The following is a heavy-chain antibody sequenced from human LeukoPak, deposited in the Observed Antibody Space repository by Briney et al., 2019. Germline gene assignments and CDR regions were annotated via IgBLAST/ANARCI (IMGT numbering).Heavy chain of an antibody. Sequence: PGGSLRLSCAASGFTFSGSAMHWVRQASGKGLEWVGRIRSKANSYATAYAASVKGSFTISRDDSKNTAYLQMHSLKTEDTAAYYCTRHTKTATYYGSGSFQPLHYYYYYMDVWGKGTTVTVSS. CDR1: GFTFSGSA. D-gene: IGHD3-10*01. V-gene: IGHV3-73*01. CDR3: TRHTKTATYYGSGSFQPLHYYYYYMDV. CDR2: IRSKANSYAT. J-gene: IGHJ6*03.